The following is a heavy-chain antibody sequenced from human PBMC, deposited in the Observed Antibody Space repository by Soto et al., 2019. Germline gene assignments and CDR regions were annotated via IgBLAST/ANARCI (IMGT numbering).Heavy chain of an antibody. V-gene: IGHV5-51*01. Sequence: LGESLKISCKGVGYKFGSAWIGWVRQMPGKGLEWMGIIKPGTSDIRYRPSCRGHVTISADEAVSTAYLQWSSLKASDTAMYYCARQLSHICDSWRQGTLVTVSS. CDR2: IKPGTSDI. CDR3: ARQLSHICDS. D-gene: IGHD3-3*02. J-gene: IGHJ4*02. CDR1: GYKFGSAW.